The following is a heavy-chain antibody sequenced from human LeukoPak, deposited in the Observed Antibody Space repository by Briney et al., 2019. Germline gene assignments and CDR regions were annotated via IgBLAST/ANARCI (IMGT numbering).Heavy chain of an antibody. V-gene: IGHV3-30*03. CDR1: GFTFSSYW. J-gene: IGHJ6*04. D-gene: IGHD3-9*01. CDR2: ISYDGSNK. CDR3: AREGDYDILATYYYYYGMDV. Sequence: PGGSLRLSCAASGFTFSSYWMSWVRQAPGKGLEWVAVISYDGSNKYYADSVKGRFTISRDNSKNTLYLQMNSLRAEDTAVYYCAREGDYDILATYYYYYGMDVWGKGTTVTVSS.